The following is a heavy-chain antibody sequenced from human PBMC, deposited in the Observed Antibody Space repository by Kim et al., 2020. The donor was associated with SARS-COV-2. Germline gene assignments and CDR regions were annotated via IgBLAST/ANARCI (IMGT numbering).Heavy chain of an antibody. CDR3: AGGEFNPRGPYSSSWYKH. Sequence: SETLSLTCAVYGGSISGYYWSWIRQPPGKGLEWIGEINHSGSTNYNPSLKSRVTISVDTSKNQFSLKLSSVTAADTAVYYCAGGEFNPRGPYSSSWYKHWGQGTLVTVSS. J-gene: IGHJ1*01. V-gene: IGHV4-34*01. D-gene: IGHD6-13*01. CDR2: INHSGST. CDR1: GGSISGYY.